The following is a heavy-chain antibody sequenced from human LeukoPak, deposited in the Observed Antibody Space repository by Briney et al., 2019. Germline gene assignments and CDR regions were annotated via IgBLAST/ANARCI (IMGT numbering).Heavy chain of an antibody. CDR2: IYYSGSI. V-gene: IGHV4-39*07. CDR3: ARTPSSGAAPYVSNSYWYFDL. CDR1: GASVSNNNYY. J-gene: IGHJ2*01. Sequence: SETLSLTCTVSGASVSNNNYYWGWIRQPPGKGLEWIGYIYYSGSIYYNPSLKSRVTMSVDTSKNQFSLKLSSVTAVDTAVYYCARTPSSGAAPYVSNSYWYFDLWGRGTLVTVSS. D-gene: IGHD6-19*01.